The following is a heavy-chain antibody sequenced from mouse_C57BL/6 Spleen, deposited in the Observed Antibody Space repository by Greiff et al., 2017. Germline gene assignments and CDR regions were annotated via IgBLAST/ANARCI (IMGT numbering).Heavy chain of an antibody. D-gene: IGHD2-4*01. Sequence: QVQLQQSDAELVKPGASVKISCKVSGYTFTDHTLHWMKQRPEQGLDWIGYIYPRDGCTKYNEKFKGKATLTADKASSTAYMPLNSLTSEDSAVVFCARSRYYDYDNAMDYGGQGTSVTVAS. CDR3: ARSRYYDYDNAMDY. CDR2: IYPRDGCT. V-gene: IGHV1-78*01. J-gene: IGHJ4*01. CDR1: GYTFTDHT.